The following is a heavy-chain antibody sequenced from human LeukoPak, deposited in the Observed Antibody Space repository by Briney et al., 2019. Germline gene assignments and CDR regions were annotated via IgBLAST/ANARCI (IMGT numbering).Heavy chain of an antibody. J-gene: IGHJ4*02. CDR1: GFTFSDYS. CDR2: IGISSGNT. Sequence: GGSLRLSCAASGFTFSDYSMNWVRQAPGKGLEWISYIGISSGNTKYADSVKGRFTISRHNTKNTLYLQMNSLRAEDTAVYYCSSRSPTSYTDYWGQGTLVTVSS. CDR3: SSRSPTSYTDY. D-gene: IGHD2/OR15-2a*01. V-gene: IGHV3-48*01.